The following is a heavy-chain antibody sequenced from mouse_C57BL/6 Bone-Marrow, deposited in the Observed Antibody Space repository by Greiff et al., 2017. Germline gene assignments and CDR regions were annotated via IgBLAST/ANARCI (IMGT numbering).Heavy chain of an antibody. V-gene: IGHV5-6*01. CDR1: GFTFSSYG. J-gene: IGHJ2*01. D-gene: IGHD3-2*01. CDR3: ARQGDNY. Sequence: EVKLVESGGDLVKPGGSLKLSCAASGFTFSSYGMSWVRQTPDQRLEWVATISSGGSYTYYPDSVKGRFTISRDNAKNTLYLQMSSLKSEDTAMYYCARQGDNYWGQGTTLTVSS. CDR2: ISSGGSYT.